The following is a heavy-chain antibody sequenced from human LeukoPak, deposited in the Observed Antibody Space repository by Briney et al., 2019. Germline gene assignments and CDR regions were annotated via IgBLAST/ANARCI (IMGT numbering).Heavy chain of an antibody. CDR2: INHSGST. Sequence: SETLSLTCAVYGGSFSGYYWSWIRQPPGKGLEWIGEINHSGSTNYNPSLKSRVTISVDTSKNQFSLKLSSVTAADTVVYYCARGQRGTNAFDIWGQGTMVTVSS. CDR1: GGSFSGYY. CDR3: ARGQRGTNAFDI. J-gene: IGHJ3*02. D-gene: IGHD3-16*01. V-gene: IGHV4-34*01.